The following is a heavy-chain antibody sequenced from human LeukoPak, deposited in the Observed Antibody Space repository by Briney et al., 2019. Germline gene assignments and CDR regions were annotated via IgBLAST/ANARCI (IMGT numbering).Heavy chain of an antibody. Sequence: SVKVSFKASGGTFSSYAISWVRQAPGQGLEWMGRIIPILGIANYAQKFQSRVTITADKSTSTAYMELSSLRSEDTAVYYCARDCGGDCYPDYWGQGTLVTVSS. CDR3: ARDCGGDCYPDY. V-gene: IGHV1-69*04. J-gene: IGHJ4*02. D-gene: IGHD2-21*02. CDR1: GGTFSSYA. CDR2: IIPILGIA.